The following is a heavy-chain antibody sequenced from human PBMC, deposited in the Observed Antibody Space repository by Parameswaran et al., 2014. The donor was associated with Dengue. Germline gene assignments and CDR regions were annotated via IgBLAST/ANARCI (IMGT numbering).Heavy chain of an antibody. CDR3: ARARLQYYYYYMDV. V-gene: IGHV3-21*01. CDR2: ISSSSSYI. Sequence: VRQMPGKGLEWVSSISSSSSYIYYADSVKGRFTISRDNAKNSLYLQMNSLRAEDTAVYYCARARLQYYYYYMDVWARTTVTVSS. J-gene: IGHJ6*03.